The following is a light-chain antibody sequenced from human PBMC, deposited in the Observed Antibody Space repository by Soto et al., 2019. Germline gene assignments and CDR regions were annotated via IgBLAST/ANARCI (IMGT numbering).Light chain of an antibody. CDR1: QSSSG. CDR2: KSS. CDR3: QQYNSYPS. Sequence: DIQMTQSPSTLSASVGDRVTITCRASQSSSGLAWYQQKPGKAPKLLIYKSSSLESGVPSRFSGSGSGTEFTLTISSLQPDEFATYYCQQYNSYPSFGGGTKVEIK. J-gene: IGKJ4*01. V-gene: IGKV1-5*03.